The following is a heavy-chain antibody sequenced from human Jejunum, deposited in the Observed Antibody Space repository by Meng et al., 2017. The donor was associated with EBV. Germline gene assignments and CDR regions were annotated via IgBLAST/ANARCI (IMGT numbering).Heavy chain of an antibody. CDR2: MNPSNGKT. V-gene: IGHV1-8*01. J-gene: IGHJ5*02. CDR3: ARGAQPIDL. CDR1: GFTFTNYD. Sequence: QLVQSGDEVKKPGDSVKVSCKASGFTFTNYDINWVRQASGQGLEWMGWMNPSNGKTGYAQKFQGRVTMTRDASTSTAYMELSSLRSDDTAVYFCARGAQPIDLWGQGTLVTVSS. D-gene: IGHD3-3*01.